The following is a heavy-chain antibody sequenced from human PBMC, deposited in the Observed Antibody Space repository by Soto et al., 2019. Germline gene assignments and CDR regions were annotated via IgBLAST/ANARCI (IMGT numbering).Heavy chain of an antibody. CDR1: CFTFSSYG. CDR2: IWYDGSNK. J-gene: IGHJ3*02. V-gene: IGHV3-33*01. Sequence: GGSLRLSCAASCFTFSSYGMHWVRQAPGKGLEWVAVIWYDGSNKYYADSVKGRFTISRDNSKNTQNLRMNSLRAEDTAVYYCARIRAHPYHDSSGYYPPDAFDIWGQGTMVTVSS. CDR3: ARIRAHPYHDSSGYYPPDAFDI. D-gene: IGHD3-22*01.